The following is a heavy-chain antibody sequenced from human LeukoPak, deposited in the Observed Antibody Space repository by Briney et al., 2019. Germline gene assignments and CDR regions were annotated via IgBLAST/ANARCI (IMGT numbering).Heavy chain of an antibody. CDR1: GYNFPNYW. CDR3: ARHCSGGSCFGIDP. D-gene: IGHD2-15*01. CDR2: IYPGDSDI. Sequence: GESLKISCKGSGYNFPNYWIGWVRQMPGKGLEWIGIIYPGDSDIRFSPSFQGQVTVSADTSTNTAYLQWSSLKASDTAMYYCARHCSGGSCFGIDPWGQGTLVTVSS. J-gene: IGHJ5*02. V-gene: IGHV5-51*01.